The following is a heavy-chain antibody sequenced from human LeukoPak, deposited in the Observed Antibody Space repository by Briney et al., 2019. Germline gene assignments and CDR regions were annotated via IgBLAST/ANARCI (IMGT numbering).Heavy chain of an antibody. CDR2: IYYSGST. Sequence: PSETLSLTCTVSGGSISSGDYYWSWIRQPPGEGLEWIGYIYYSGSTYYNPSLKSRVTISVDTSKNQFSLKLSSVTAADTAVYYCARDGRKKDTAIYWGQGTLVTVSS. J-gene: IGHJ4*02. D-gene: IGHD5-18*01. CDR3: ARDGRKKDTAIY. CDR1: GGSISSGDYY. V-gene: IGHV4-30-4*01.